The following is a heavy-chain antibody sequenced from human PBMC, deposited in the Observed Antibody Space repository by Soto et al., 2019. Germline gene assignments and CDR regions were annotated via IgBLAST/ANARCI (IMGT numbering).Heavy chain of an antibody. CDR2: IYSGGST. Sequence: GGSLRLSCAASGFTVSSNYMSWVRQAPGKGLEWVSVIYSGGSTYYADSVKGRFTISRDNSKNTLYLQMNSLRAEDTAVYYCEREQAVEAAGAKSAYFDYWGQGTLVPVSS. D-gene: IGHD6-13*01. V-gene: IGHV3-66*01. J-gene: IGHJ4*02. CDR3: EREQAVEAAGAKSAYFDY. CDR1: GFTVSSNY.